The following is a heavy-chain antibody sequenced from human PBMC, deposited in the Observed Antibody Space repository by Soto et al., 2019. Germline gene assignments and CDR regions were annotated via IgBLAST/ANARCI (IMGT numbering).Heavy chain of an antibody. J-gene: IGHJ4*02. V-gene: IGHV4-38-2*01. Sequence: PSETLSLTCAVSGYSISSGYYWGWILQPPGKGLEWIVSIYYSGGTSYNTSFHSRVTISVDMSKNHFSLQLSSWPAADTTVYYCSRACREINWGVAYFDYWGQVTLVTVSS. CDR3: SRACREINWGVAYFDY. CDR2: IYYSGGT. D-gene: IGHD7-27*01. CDR1: GYSISSGYY.